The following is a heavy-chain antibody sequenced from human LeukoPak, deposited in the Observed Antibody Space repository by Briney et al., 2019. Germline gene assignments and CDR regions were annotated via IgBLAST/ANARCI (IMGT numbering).Heavy chain of an antibody. J-gene: IGHJ4*02. V-gene: IGHV1-18*01. CDR2: ISPYTGYA. CDR3: ARDSSGWYGLDY. CDR1: GYIFTSYD. D-gene: IGHD6-19*01. Sequence: ASVKVSCKASGYIFTSYDISWVRQAPGQGLEWMGWISPYTGYAEYAQKFQGRVTMTTDTSTTTAYMELSSLRSEDTAVYYCARDSSGWYGLDYWGQGTLVTVSS.